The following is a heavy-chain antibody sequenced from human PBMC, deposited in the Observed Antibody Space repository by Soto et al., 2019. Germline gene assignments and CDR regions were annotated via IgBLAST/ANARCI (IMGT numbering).Heavy chain of an antibody. D-gene: IGHD3-3*01. V-gene: IGHV4-61*01. J-gene: IGHJ4*02. Sequence: KSSEALSLTSPGSGCSVSSGSYYWSWIRQPPGKGLEWIGYIYYSGSTNYNPSLKSRVTISVDTSKNQFSLKLNSVTAADTAVYYCARERRSGDYLDYWGQGTLVSVSP. CDR2: IYYSGST. CDR3: ARERRSGDYLDY. CDR1: GCSVSSGSYY.